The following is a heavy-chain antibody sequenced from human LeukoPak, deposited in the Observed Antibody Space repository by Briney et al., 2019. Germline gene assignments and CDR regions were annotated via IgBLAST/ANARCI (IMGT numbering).Heavy chain of an antibody. Sequence: GRSLRLSCAASGFTFDDYAMHWVRQAPGKGLEWVSGISWNSGSIGYADSVKGRFTISRDNAKNSLYLQMNSLRAEDTALYYCAKAPGAASISGTFDYWGQGTLVTVSS. D-gene: IGHD2-2*01. CDR3: AKAPGAASISGTFDY. V-gene: IGHV3-9*01. CDR2: ISWNSGSI. J-gene: IGHJ4*02. CDR1: GFTFDDYA.